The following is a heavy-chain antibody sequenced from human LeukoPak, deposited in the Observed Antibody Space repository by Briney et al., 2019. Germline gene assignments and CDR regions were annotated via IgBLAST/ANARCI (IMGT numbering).Heavy chain of an antibody. V-gene: IGHV1-18*01. CDR1: GYTFSNYD. D-gene: IGHD1-26*01. J-gene: IGHJ4*02. Sequence: ASVKVSCKASGYTFSNYDISWVRQAPGQGLEWMGWISVYNGNTNYAQKFQGRVTMTTDTSTSTAYMELRSLRSDDTAMYYCARVDSGRYYGHDYWGQGSLVTVSS. CDR2: ISVYNGNT. CDR3: ARVDSGRYYGHDY.